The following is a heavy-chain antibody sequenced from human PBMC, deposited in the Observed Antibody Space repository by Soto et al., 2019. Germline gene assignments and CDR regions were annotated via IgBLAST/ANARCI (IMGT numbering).Heavy chain of an antibody. Sequence: ESGGGLVKPGGSLRLSCAASGFTFSDYYMSWIRQAPGKGLEWVSYISNSGSSIYYADSVKGRFTISRDNAKNSLDLQMNSLRAEDTAVYYCARRLAYCSGGSCYSNWFDPWGQGTLVTVSS. CDR2: ISNSGSSI. V-gene: IGHV3-11*01. D-gene: IGHD2-15*01. J-gene: IGHJ5*02. CDR3: ARRLAYCSGGSCYSNWFDP. CDR1: GFTFSDYY.